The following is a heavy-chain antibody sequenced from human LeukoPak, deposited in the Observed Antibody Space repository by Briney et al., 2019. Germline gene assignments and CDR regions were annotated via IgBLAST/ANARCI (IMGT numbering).Heavy chain of an antibody. V-gene: IGHV4-39*07. CDR3: ARVKWNTAMENDAFDI. Sequence: PSQTLSLTCTVSGGSISSSSYYWGWIRQPPGKGLEWIGSIYYSGSTYYNPSLKSRVTISVDTSKNQFSLKLSSVTAADTAVYYCARVKWNTAMENDAFDIWGQGTMVTVSS. CDR1: GGSISSSSYY. CDR2: IYYSGST. D-gene: IGHD5-18*01. J-gene: IGHJ3*02.